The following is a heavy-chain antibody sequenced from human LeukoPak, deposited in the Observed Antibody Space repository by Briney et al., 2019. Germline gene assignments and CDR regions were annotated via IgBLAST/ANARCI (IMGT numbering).Heavy chain of an antibody. CDR2: INHSGST. Sequence: PSETLSLTCAVYGWSFSGYYWSWLRQPPGKGLEWIGEINHSGSTNYNPSLKSRVTISVDTSKNQFSLKLSSVTAADTAVYYCAGQIHYDFWSGNHDYWGQGTLVTVSS. CDR1: GWSFSGYY. CDR3: AGQIHYDFWSGNHDY. J-gene: IGHJ4*02. V-gene: IGHV4-34*01. D-gene: IGHD3-3*01.